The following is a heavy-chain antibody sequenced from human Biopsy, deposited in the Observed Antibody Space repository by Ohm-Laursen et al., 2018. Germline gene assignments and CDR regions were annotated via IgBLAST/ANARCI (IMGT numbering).Heavy chain of an antibody. CDR3: ARDPIVGSKADGMDV. J-gene: IGHJ6*02. D-gene: IGHD1-26*01. CDR1: GFTFSVYA. V-gene: IGHV3-33*01. Sequence: SLRLSCSASGFTFSVYAMHWVRQAPGKGLEWVAIIWYDGSSEYYADSVKGRFTISRDNSKNTVYLQMNSPRVEDTAVYYCARDPIVGSKADGMDVWGQGTTVTVSS. CDR2: IWYDGSSE.